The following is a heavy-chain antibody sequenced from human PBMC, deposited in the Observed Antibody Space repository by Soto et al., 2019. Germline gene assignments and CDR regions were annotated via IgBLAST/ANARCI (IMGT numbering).Heavy chain of an antibody. D-gene: IGHD1-1*01. CDR3: AKFEGHPLEYWYLDF. Sequence: QAGGSLRLSCAASGFTFSAYAMGWVRQAPGKGLEWVSTIHGGGGATHYADSVKGRFTISRDDSKNTLYAQMNSLRAEDTAVYYCAKFEGHPLEYWYLDFWGRSTLVTVSS. J-gene: IGHJ2*01. V-gene: IGHV3-23*01. CDR1: GFTFSAYA. CDR2: IHGGGGAT.